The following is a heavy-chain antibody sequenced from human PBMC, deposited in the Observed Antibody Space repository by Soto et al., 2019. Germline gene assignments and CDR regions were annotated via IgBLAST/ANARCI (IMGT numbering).Heavy chain of an antibody. V-gene: IGHV5-51*01. J-gene: IGHJ3*02. D-gene: IGHD2-15*01. Sequence: GESLKISCKVSGNSFSSNWIAWVRQLPGKGLEWMGFIYPGDSDTRYSPSFQGQVTISADKSISTAYLQLSSLKVSDTAIYYCARVYCSGGSCYNSFHIWGQGTMVTVS. CDR2: IYPGDSDT. CDR1: GNSFSSNW. CDR3: ARVYCSGGSCYNSFHI.